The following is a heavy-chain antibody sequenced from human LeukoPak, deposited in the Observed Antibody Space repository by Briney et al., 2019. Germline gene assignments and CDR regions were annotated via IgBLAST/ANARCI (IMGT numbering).Heavy chain of an antibody. CDR1: GFTFSSYG. CDR3: AGSGQRRCSGGTCYPYYFDY. J-gene: IGHJ4*02. V-gene: IGHV3-33*03. D-gene: IGHD2-15*01. Sequence: GGSLRLSCAASGFTFSSYGMHWVCQAPGKGLEWVAVIWYDGSNKYYADSVKGRFTISRDNAKNSLHLQMNSLRAEDTAVYYCAGSGQRRCSGGTCYPYYFDYWGQGTLVTVSS. CDR2: IWYDGSNK.